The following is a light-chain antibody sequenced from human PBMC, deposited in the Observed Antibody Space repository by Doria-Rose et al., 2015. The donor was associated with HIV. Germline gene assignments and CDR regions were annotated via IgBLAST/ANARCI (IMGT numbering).Light chain of an antibody. CDR1: QRVKSSY. V-gene: IGKV3-20*01. CDR3: QQYGTSRGT. Sequence: QSPGTLSLSPGERATLSCRASQRVKSSYLAWYQQKPGRAPRLLIYDASTRATGIPDRFSGSGSGTDLTLTISRLEPEDVAVYYCQQYGTSRGTFGQGTRLEIK. J-gene: IGKJ5*01. CDR2: DAS.